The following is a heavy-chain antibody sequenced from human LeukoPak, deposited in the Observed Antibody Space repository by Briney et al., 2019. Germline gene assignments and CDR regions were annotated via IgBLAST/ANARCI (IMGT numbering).Heavy chain of an antibody. V-gene: IGHV3-7*01. J-gene: IGHJ4*02. CDR3: ARGLILTGSAPFDY. D-gene: IGHD3-9*01. CDR1: GFTFSSYW. CDR2: IKQDGSEK. Sequence: GGSLRLSCAASGFTFSSYWMNWVRQAPGKGLEWVANIKQDGSEKNYVDSVKGRFTISRDNAKNALYLQMNSLTAEDTAVYYCARGLILTGSAPFDYWGQGTLVTVSS.